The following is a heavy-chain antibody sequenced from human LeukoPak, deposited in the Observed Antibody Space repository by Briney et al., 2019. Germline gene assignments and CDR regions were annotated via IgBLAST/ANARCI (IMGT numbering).Heavy chain of an antibody. J-gene: IGHJ4*02. CDR1: GYTFTSYA. CDR2: INAGNGNT. Sequence: GASVKVSCKASGYTFTSYAMHWVRQAPGQRLEWMGWINAGNGNTKYSQKFQGRVTITRDTSASTAYMELSSLRSEDTAVYYCAALGTYYYDSGGYYFDYWGQGTLVTVSS. CDR3: AALGTYYYDSGGYYFDY. V-gene: IGHV1-3*01. D-gene: IGHD3-22*01.